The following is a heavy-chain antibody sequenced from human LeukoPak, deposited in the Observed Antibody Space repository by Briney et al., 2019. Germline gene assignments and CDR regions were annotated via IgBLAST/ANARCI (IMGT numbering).Heavy chain of an antibody. CDR3: ADTVAGTLGNV. J-gene: IGHJ4*02. V-gene: IGHV6-1*01. Sequence: SQTLSLTRAISGDSVSSNSGAWNWIRQSPSRGLEWLGRTYYRSKWHNDYAVSVKSRITINPDTSKNQFSLQLNSVTPEDTAVYYCADTVAGTLGNVWGQGTLVTVSS. D-gene: IGHD6-19*01. CDR1: GDSVSSNSGA. CDR2: TYYRSKWHN.